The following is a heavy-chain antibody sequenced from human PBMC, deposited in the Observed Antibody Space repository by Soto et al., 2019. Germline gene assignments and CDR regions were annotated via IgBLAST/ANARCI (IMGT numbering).Heavy chain of an antibody. J-gene: IGHJ6*02. CDR1: GFTFSSYS. CDR3: ARDGGDSGTFYYYGMDV. Sequence: GESLKISCAASGFTFSSYSMNWVRQAPGKGLEWVSYISSSSSTIYYADSVKGRFTISRDNAKNSLYLQMNSLRDEDTAVYYCARDGGDSGTFYYYGMDVWGQGTTVTVSS. D-gene: IGHD2-21*02. V-gene: IGHV3-48*02. CDR2: ISSSSSTI.